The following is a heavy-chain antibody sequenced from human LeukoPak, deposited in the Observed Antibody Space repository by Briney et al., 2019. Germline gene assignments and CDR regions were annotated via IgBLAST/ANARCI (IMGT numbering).Heavy chain of an antibody. CDR3: ARHEVGGDSSSGYEYYYYMDV. V-gene: IGHV5-51*01. Sequence: GESLKISCKASGYTFTNYWIGWVRQMPGKGLEWMRIIYPEDSDTKYSPSFQGQVTISVDESTSTAYLQWSSLKASDTAIYYCARHEVGGDSSSGYEYYYYMDVWGKGTAVTVSS. D-gene: IGHD3-3*01. CDR2: IYPEDSDT. J-gene: IGHJ6*03. CDR1: GYTFTNYW.